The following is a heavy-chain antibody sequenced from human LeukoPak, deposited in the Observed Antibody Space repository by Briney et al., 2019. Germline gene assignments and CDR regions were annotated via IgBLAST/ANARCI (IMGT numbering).Heavy chain of an antibody. D-gene: IGHD5-18*01. Sequence: SVKVSCKASGYTFTSYDINRVRQATGQPLEWMGWMNPNSGNTGYAQKFEGRVTITRNTSISTAYVELSSLRSEDTAVYYCARENPYSSGLGGTVDSWGQGTLVTVSS. CDR1: GYTFTSYD. J-gene: IGHJ4*02. V-gene: IGHV1-8*03. CDR3: ARENPYSSGLGGTVDS. CDR2: MNPNSGNT.